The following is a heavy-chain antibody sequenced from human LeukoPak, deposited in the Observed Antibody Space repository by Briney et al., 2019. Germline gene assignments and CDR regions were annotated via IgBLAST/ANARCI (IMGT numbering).Heavy chain of an antibody. Sequence: GRSLRLFCAASGFTFSSYSMNWVRQAPGKGLEWVSSISSSSSYIYYADSVKGRFTISRDNAKNSLYLQMNSLRAEDTAVYYCARSVYDFWSGYYEYYFDYWGQGTLVTVSS. CDR2: ISSSSSYI. J-gene: IGHJ4*02. V-gene: IGHV3-21*01. D-gene: IGHD3-3*01. CDR1: GFTFSSYS. CDR3: ARSVYDFWSGYYEYYFDY.